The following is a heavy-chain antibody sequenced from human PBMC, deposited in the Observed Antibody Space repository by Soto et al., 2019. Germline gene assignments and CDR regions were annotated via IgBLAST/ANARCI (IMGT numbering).Heavy chain of an antibody. V-gene: IGHV1-18*01. J-gene: IGHJ3*02. CDR2: ISAYNGNT. D-gene: IGHD2-15*01. CDR1: GYTFTSYG. Sequence: VASVKVSCKASGYTFTSYGISWVRQAPGQGLEWMGWISAYNGNTNYAQKLQGRVTMTTDTSTSTAYMELRSLRSDDTAVYYCARTTYCSGGRCYSAFDIWGQGTMVTVSS. CDR3: ARTTYCSGGRCYSAFDI.